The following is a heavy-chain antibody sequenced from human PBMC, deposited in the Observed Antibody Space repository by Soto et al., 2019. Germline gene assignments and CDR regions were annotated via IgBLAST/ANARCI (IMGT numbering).Heavy chain of an antibody. Sequence: GGSLRLSCAASGFTFSNSAMGWVRQAPGKGLEWVSTISGSGVSTYYADSVKGRFTISRDNSKNTLYLQMNSLRAEDTAVYYCAKGPAIVLVPAAMNYYYGMDVWGQGTTVTSP. V-gene: IGHV3-23*01. J-gene: IGHJ6*02. D-gene: IGHD2-2*01. CDR1: GFTFSNSA. CDR2: ISGSGVST. CDR3: AKGPAIVLVPAAMNYYYGMDV.